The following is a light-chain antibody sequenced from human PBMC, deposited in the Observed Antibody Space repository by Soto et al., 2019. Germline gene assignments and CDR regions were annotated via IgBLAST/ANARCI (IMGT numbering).Light chain of an antibody. CDR3: SSYTSSSTLV. J-gene: IGLJ3*02. CDR1: SSDVGNYKY. CDR2: EVS. V-gene: IGLV2-14*01. Sequence: QSVLTQPASVSGSPGQSITISCTGTSSDVGNYKYVSWYQQHPGKAPKLMIYEVSNRPSGVSNRFSGSKSGNTASLTISRLQAEDEADYYCSSYTSSSTLVFGGGTKLTVL.